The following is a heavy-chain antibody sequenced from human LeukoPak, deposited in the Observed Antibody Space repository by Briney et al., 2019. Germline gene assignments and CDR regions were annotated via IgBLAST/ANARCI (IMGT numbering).Heavy chain of an antibody. CDR2: IYYRGTT. V-gene: IGHV4-30-4*01. Sequence: PSETLSLTCTVSGASTNNGDNYWSSIRQPPGKGLEWIGFIYYRGTTYYNPSLKSPLTISVYTSKNQFSLRLSSVTAADTAVYYCSRIQGNTYSGWDYFDYWGQGILVTVAS. CDR1: GASTNNGDNY. J-gene: IGHJ4*02. D-gene: IGHD2-15*01. CDR3: SRIQGNTYSGWDYFDY.